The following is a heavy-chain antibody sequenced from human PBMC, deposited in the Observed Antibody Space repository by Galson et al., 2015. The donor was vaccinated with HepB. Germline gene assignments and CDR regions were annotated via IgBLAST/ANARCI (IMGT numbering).Heavy chain of an antibody. D-gene: IGHD6-19*01. Sequence: QSGAEVKKPGESLKISCTASGYTFTGYYMHWVRQAPGQGLEWMGWINPNSGGTNYAQKFQGRVTMTRDTSISTAYMELSRLRSDDTAVYYCARDRGIAVAGTTPNWFDPWGQGTLVTVSS. CDR3: ARDRGIAVAGTTPNWFDP. CDR2: INPNSGGT. V-gene: IGHV1-2*02. J-gene: IGHJ5*02. CDR1: GYTFTGYY.